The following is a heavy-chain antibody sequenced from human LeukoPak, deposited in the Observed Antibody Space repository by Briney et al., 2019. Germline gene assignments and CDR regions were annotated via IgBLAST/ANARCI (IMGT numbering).Heavy chain of an antibody. Sequence: PGGSLKLSCAASGLTFSTYAMTWVRQAPGKGLERVSGINSNGDEIYYADSVRGRFTISRDNSNNALYLQMDSLRTEDTAVYYCANWIGSSSRDYWGQGTLVTVSS. V-gene: IGHV3-23*01. CDR1: GLTFSTYA. CDR2: INSNGDEI. CDR3: ANWIGSSSRDY. D-gene: IGHD6-6*01. J-gene: IGHJ4*02.